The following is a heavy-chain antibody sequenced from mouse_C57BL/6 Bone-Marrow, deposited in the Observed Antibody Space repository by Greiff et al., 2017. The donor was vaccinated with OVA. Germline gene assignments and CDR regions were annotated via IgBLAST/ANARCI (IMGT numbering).Heavy chain of an antibody. CDR2: ISNLAYSI. V-gene: IGHV5-15*01. CDR3: ARHGGDSSGLFDY. Sequence: EVQRVESGGGLVQPGGSLKLSCAASGFTFSDYGMAWVRQAPRKGPEGVAFISNLAYSIYYADTVTGRFTISRENAKNTLYLEMSSLRSEDTAMYYCARHGGDSSGLFDYWGQGTTLTVSS. J-gene: IGHJ2*01. D-gene: IGHD3-2*02. CDR1: GFTFSDYG.